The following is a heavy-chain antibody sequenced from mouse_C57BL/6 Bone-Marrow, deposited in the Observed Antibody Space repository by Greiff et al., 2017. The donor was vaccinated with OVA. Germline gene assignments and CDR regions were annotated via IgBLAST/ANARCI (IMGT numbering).Heavy chain of an antibody. J-gene: IGHJ4*01. CDR3: ASAMDY. Sequence: VKLVESGAELARPGASVKMSCKASGYTFTSYTMHWVKQRPGQGLEWIGYINPSSGYPKYNQKFKDKATLTADKSSSTAYMQLSSLTSEDSAVYYCASAMDYWGQGTSVTVSS. CDR1: GYTFTSYT. V-gene: IGHV1-4*01. CDR2: INPSSGYP.